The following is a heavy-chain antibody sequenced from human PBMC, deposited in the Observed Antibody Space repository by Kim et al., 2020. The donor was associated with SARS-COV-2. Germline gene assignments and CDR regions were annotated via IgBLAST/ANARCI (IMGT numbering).Heavy chain of an antibody. CDR1: GFTFSSYD. V-gene: IGHV3-13*01. CDR2: IGTAGDT. Sequence: GGSLRLSCAASGFTFSSYDMHWVRQATGKGLEWVSAIGTAGDTYYPGSVKGRFTISRENAKNSLYLQMNSLRAGDTAVYYCARSGPIAAAGTMDYYYGMDVWGLGTTVTVSS. CDR3: ARSGPIAAAGTMDYYYGMDV. D-gene: IGHD6-13*01. J-gene: IGHJ6*02.